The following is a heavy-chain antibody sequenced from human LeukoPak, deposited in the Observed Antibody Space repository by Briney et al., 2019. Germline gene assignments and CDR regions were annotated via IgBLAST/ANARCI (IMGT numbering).Heavy chain of an antibody. CDR3: AREGIAAAGSPSEADYYYYGMDV. CDR2: INTNTGDP. J-gene: IGHJ6*02. D-gene: IGHD6-13*01. Sequence: GASVKVSCKASGYTFTSYAMNWVRQAPGQGLEWMGWINTNTGDPTYAHGFTGRFVFSLDTSVSTAYLQISSLKAEDTAVYYCAREGIAAAGSPSEADYYYYGMDVWGQGTTVTVSS. CDR1: GYTFTSYA. V-gene: IGHV7-4-1*02.